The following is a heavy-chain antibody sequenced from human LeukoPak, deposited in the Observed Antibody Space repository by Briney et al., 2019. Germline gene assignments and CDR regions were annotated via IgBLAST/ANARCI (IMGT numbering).Heavy chain of an antibody. J-gene: IGHJ6*02. Sequence: SETLSLTCTVSGGSISSSSYYWGWIRQPPGKGLEWIGSIYYSGSTYYNPSLKSRVTISVDTSKNQFSLKLSSVTAADTAVYYCASPTPYSGSYPHPDVWGQGTTVTVSS. D-gene: IGHD1-26*01. V-gene: IGHV4-39*01. CDR2: IYYSGST. CDR3: ASPTPYSGSYPHPDV. CDR1: GGSISSSSYY.